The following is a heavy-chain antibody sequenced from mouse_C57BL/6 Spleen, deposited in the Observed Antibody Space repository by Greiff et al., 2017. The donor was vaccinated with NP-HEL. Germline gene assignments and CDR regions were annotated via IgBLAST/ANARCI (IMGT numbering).Heavy chain of an antibody. CDR2: INPGSGGT. CDR1: GYAFTNYL. CDR3: ARRLDYYGSTLDY. J-gene: IGHJ2*01. Sequence: VKLQESGAELVRPGTSVKVSCKASGYAFTNYLIEWVKQRPGQGLEWIGVINPGSGGTNYNEKFKGKATLTADKSSSTAYMQLSSLTSEDSAVYFCARRLDYYGSTLDYWGQGTTLTVSS. D-gene: IGHD1-1*01. V-gene: IGHV1-54*01.